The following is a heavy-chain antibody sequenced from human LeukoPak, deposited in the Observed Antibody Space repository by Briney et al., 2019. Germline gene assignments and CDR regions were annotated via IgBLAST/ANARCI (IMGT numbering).Heavy chain of an antibody. CDR1: GFSRSRRAVG. D-gene: IGHD2/OR15-2a*01. CDR3: AHKKNSNAFDM. CDR2: FYGDDDI. V-gene: IGHV2-5*02. J-gene: IGHJ3*02. Sequence: SGPTLVKPTQTLTLTCTFSGFSRSRRAVGVGWIRQPPGKALEWLSLFYGDDDIRYSPSLKSRLTITKDTSKNQVVLTMTNMDPVDTGTYYCAHKKNSNAFDMWGQGTMVTVSS.